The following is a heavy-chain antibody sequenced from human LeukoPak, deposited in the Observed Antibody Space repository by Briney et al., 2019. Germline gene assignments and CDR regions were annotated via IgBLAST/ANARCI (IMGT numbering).Heavy chain of an antibody. D-gene: IGHD3-3*01. CDR2: LYYSGDT. CDR1: GGSISNYY. CDR3: ASSHPLGSNNDYYTPFDY. J-gene: IGHJ4*02. V-gene: IGHV4-59*01. Sequence: SETLSLTCSVSGGSISNYYWSWIRQPPGKGLEWIGYLYYSGDTNYNPSLKSRVTISVDTSKNQFSLSLSSVTAADTAVYYCASSHPLGSNNDYYTPFDYWGLGTLVTVSS.